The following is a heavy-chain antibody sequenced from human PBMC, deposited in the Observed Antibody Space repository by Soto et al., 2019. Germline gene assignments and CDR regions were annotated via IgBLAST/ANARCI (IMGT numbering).Heavy chain of an antibody. CDR1: GYTFTSYD. D-gene: IGHD2-15*01. V-gene: IGHV1-8*01. CDR3: ARGLVYCSGGSCNWFDP. CDR2: MNPNRGNT. J-gene: IGHJ5*02. Sequence: ASVKVSCKASGYTFTSYDINWVRQATGQGLEWMGWMNPNRGNTGYAQKFQGRVTMTRNTSISTAYMELSSLRSEDTAVYYCARGLVYCSGGSCNWFDPWGQGTLVTVSS.